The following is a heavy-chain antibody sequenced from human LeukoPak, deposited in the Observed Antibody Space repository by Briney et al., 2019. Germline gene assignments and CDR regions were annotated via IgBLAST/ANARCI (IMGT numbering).Heavy chain of an antibody. CDR1: GYTFTEYY. CDR2: INPNSGGT. Sequence: GASVKVSCKASGYTFTEYYIHWVRQAPGHGLEWMGWINPNSGGTNYAQKFQGRVTMTRDTSISTAYMELSRLRSDDTAVYYCASGRGSIMNFGDLKNGGVPDAFDIWGQGTMVTVSS. CDR3: ASGRGSIMNFGDLKNGGVPDAFDI. J-gene: IGHJ3*02. D-gene: IGHD3-10*01. V-gene: IGHV1-2*02.